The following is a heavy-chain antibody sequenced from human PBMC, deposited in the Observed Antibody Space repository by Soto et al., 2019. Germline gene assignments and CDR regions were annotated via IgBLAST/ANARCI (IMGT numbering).Heavy chain of an antibody. V-gene: IGHV4-34*01. CDR3: ARGGYCSSTSCYTTDY. J-gene: IGHJ4*02. Sequence: SETLSLTCAVYGGSFSGYYWSWIRQPPGKGLEWIGEINHSGSTNYNPSLKSRVTISVDTSKNQFSLKLSSVTAADTAVYYCARGGYCSSTSCYTTDYWGQGTLVTVSS. CDR2: INHSGST. D-gene: IGHD2-2*02. CDR1: GGSFSGYY.